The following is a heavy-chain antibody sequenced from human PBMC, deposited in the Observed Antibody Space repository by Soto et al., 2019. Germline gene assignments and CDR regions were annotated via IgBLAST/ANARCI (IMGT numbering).Heavy chain of an antibody. J-gene: IGHJ6*03. CDR3: ASLYYYDSSGYYYLDV. V-gene: IGHV3-48*01. D-gene: IGHD3-22*01. CDR2: ISSSSSTI. Sequence: GGSLRLSCAASGFTFSSYSMNWVRQAPGKGLEWVSYISSSSSTIYYADSVKGRFTISRDNAKNSLYLQMNSLRAEDTAVYYCASLYYYDSSGYYYLDVWGQGTTVTVSS. CDR1: GFTFSSYS.